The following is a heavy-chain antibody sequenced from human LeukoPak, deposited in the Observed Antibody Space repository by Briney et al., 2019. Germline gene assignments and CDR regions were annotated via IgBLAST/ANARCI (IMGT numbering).Heavy chain of an antibody. CDR1: GGSISSGGYY. CDR3: ARAEGMDV. CDR2: IFYGGT. J-gene: IGHJ6*02. V-gene: IGHV4-31*03. Sequence: SETLSLTCNVSGGSISSGGYYWNWIRQHPGKGLEWIGYIFYGGTSYNPSLKSRVTISVDTSKNQFSLKLNSVTAADTAVYYCARAEGMDVWGQGTTITVSS.